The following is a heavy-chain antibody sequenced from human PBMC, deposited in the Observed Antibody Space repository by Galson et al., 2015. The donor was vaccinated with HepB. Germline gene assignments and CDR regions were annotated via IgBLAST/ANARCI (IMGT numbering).Heavy chain of an antibody. J-gene: IGHJ4*02. Sequence: SVKVSCKASGYTFTNYGISWVRQAPGQGLEWMGWISAHNGKTNYAQKLQGRVSMTTDTSTSTAYMELRSLTSDDTAVFYCARHPNYYDSSGYLEYWGQGSLVTVSS. CDR1: GYTFTNYG. CDR3: ARHPNYYDSSGYLEY. V-gene: IGHV1-18*01. CDR2: ISAHNGKT. D-gene: IGHD3-22*01.